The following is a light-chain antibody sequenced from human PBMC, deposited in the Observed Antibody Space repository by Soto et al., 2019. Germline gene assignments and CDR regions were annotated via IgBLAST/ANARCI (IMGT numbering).Light chain of an antibody. CDR2: DVR. J-gene: IGLJ2*01. Sequence: QSALTQPASVSGSPGQSITISCTGTSDVGTYDYVSWYQQHPGKAPKLIIYDVRGRPSGVSNRFSGSKSGNTASLTISGLQAADDADYYCSSYTSTSDVVFGGGTKLTVL. V-gene: IGLV2-14*03. CDR3: SSYTSTSDVV. CDR1: SDVGTYDY.